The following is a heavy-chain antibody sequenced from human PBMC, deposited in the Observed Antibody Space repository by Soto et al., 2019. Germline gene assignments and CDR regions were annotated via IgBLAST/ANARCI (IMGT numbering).Heavy chain of an antibody. CDR2: VYIDGST. Sequence: EVHLVESGGGLVQPGGSLRLSCAASGFIVSSSYMSWVRQAPGKGLEWVSIVYIDGSTYYADSVKGRFTISRDNSKNTLYLQILSLRAEDTAVYYCARDSYTRYWGQGTLVTVSS. CDR3: ARDSYTRY. J-gene: IGHJ4*02. CDR1: GFIVSSSY. V-gene: IGHV3-66*01. D-gene: IGHD4-4*01.